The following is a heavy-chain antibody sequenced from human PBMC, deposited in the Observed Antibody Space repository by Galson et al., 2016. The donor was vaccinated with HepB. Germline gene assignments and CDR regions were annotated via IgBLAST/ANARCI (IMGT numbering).Heavy chain of an antibody. CDR2: ISWDGSAT. J-gene: IGHJ4*02. CDR3: AKATGADYFFEH. Sequence: SLRLSCAASGFTFEDFVLHWVRLVPGKGPEWLALISWDGSATLYGDSVKGRFTISRDNRKNSLFLQMNSLRSEDTAFYYCAKATGADYFFEHWGQGTLVTVSS. CDR1: GFTFEDFV. D-gene: IGHD4/OR15-4a*01. V-gene: IGHV3-43D*03.